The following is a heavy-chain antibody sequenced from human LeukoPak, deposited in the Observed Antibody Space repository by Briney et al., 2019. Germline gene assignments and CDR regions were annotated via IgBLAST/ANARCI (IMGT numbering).Heavy chain of an antibody. Sequence: SETLSLTCAVYGGSFSGYYWSWIRQRPGKGLEWIGEINHSGSTDYNPSLKSRVTISVDTSKNQFSLKLSSVTAADTAVYYCARGSFGYCSSTSCPTKAQKAISLYYFDYWGQGTLVTVSS. CDR3: ARGSFGYCSSTSCPTKAQKAISLYYFDY. V-gene: IGHV4-34*01. D-gene: IGHD2-2*03. CDR2: INHSGST. J-gene: IGHJ4*02. CDR1: GGSFSGYY.